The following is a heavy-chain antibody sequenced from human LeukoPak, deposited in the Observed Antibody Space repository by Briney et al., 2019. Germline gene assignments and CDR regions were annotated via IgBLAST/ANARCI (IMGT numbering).Heavy chain of an antibody. CDR1: GFTFSDYY. D-gene: IGHD3-22*01. Sequence: GGSLRLSCAASGFTFSDYYMSWIRQAPGKGLEWVSYISSSSSTIYYADSVKGRFTISRDNAKNSLYLQMNSLRAEDTAVYYCARSVHYYDSSGYYLDAFDIWGQGTMVTVSS. CDR2: ISSSSSTI. CDR3: ARSVHYYDSSGYYLDAFDI. V-gene: IGHV3-11*01. J-gene: IGHJ3*02.